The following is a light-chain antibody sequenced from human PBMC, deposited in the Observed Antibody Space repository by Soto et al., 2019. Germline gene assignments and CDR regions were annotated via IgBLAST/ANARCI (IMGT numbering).Light chain of an antibody. J-gene: IGLJ2*01. Sequence: QSVLTQPPSASGTPGQRVTISCSGSSSNIGSNTVNWYQQLPGTAPKLLIYSNDQRSSGVPDRFSGSKSGTSASLAISGLQSEDEADCYCAAWDDSLNGVVFGGGTKLTVL. CDR1: SSNIGSNT. V-gene: IGLV1-44*01. CDR2: SND. CDR3: AAWDDSLNGVV.